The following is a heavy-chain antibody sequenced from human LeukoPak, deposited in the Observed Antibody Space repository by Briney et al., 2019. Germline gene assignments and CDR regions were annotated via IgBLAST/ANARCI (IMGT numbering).Heavy chain of an antibody. CDR2: INPSGGRT. V-gene: IGHV1-46*01. CDR1: GYTFTSYH. D-gene: IGHD1-26*01. J-gene: IGHJ3*02. CDR3: ARGDGEGATIYAFDI. Sequence: ASVKVSCKASGYTFTSYHMHWVRQAPGQGLEWMGIINPSGGRTSYAQKFQGRVTMTRDMSTSTVYMELSSLISDDTAVYYCARGDGEGATIYAFDIWGQGTMVTVSS.